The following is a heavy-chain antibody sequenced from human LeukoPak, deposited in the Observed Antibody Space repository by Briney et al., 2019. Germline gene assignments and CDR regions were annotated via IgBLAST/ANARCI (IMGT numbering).Heavy chain of an antibody. CDR2: INPSGGST. CDR3: ASSKKATIFGVVTQKPLGY. D-gene: IGHD3-3*01. J-gene: IGHJ4*02. CDR1: GYTFTSYY. Sequence: ASVKVSCKASGYTFTSYYMHWVRQAPGQGLEWMGIINPSGGSTSYAQKFQGRVTMTRDMSTSTVYMELSSLRSEDTAVYYCASSKKATIFGVVTQKPLGYWGQGTLVTVSS. V-gene: IGHV1-46*01.